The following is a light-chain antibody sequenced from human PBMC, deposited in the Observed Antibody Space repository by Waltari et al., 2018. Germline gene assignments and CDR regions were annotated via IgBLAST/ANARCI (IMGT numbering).Light chain of an antibody. V-gene: IGLV1-44*01. CDR3: AAWDDSLNGVL. J-gene: IGLJ2*01. CDR1: SSNIGSNT. Sequence: QSVLTQPPSASGTPGQRVTISCSGSSSNIGSNTVNWYQQLPGTAPKVLIYRNNQRPSGVPARVSGSKAGASASLAISGLQSEDEADYYCAAWDDSLNGVLFGGGTKLTVL. CDR2: RNN.